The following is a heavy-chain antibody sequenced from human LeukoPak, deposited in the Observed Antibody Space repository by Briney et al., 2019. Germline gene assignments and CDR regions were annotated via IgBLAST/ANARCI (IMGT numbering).Heavy chain of an antibody. CDR1: GLTFSSYG. Sequence: GSLRLSCVVSGLTFSSYGMHWVRQAPGKGLEWVSYISSSGSTIYYADSVQGRFTISRDNAKNSLYLQMNSLRAEDTAAYYCARDPHNYSGAIWGQETLVTVSS. CDR3: ARDPHNYSGAI. CDR2: ISSSGSTI. J-gene: IGHJ4*02. V-gene: IGHV3-48*04. D-gene: IGHD4-4*01.